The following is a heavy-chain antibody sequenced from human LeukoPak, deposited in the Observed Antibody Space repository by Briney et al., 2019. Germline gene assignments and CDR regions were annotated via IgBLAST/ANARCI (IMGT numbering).Heavy chain of an antibody. D-gene: IGHD6-6*01. Sequence: PPETLSLTCTVSGGSISGSVSGYYWTWVRQSPGKGLEWIGYIYYSGSTNYNPSLKSRVTISVDTSKNQFSLKLSSVTAADTAVYYCTRYSSSPSLDFWGQGILVIVSP. J-gene: IGHJ4*02. V-gene: IGHV4-59*08. CDR1: GGSISGSVSGYY. CDR2: IYYSGST. CDR3: TRYSSSPSLDF.